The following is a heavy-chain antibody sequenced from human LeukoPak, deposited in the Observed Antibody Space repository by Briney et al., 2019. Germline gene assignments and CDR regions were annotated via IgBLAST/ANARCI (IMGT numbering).Heavy chain of an antibody. CDR3: ARGDYYDSSGYLY. CDR2: IYYSGST. D-gene: IGHD3-22*01. Sequence: SETLSLACTVSGGSISSYYWSWIRQPPGKGLEWIGYIYYSGSTNYNPSLKSRVTISVDTSKNQFSLKLSSVTAADTAVYYCARGDYYDSSGYLYWGQGTLVTVSS. V-gene: IGHV4-59*01. J-gene: IGHJ4*02. CDR1: GGSISSYY.